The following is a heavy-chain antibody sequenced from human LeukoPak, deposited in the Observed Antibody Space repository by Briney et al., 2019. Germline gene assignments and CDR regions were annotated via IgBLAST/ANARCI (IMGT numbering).Heavy chain of an antibody. CDR2: IKQDGSEK. V-gene: IGHV3-7*01. CDR1: GFTFSSYW. J-gene: IGHJ4*02. D-gene: IGHD3-10*01. CDR3: ARAGPFGESYFDY. Sequence: GGSLRLSCAASGFTFSSYWMSWVRQAPGKGLEWVANIKQDGSEKYYVDSVKGRFTISRDNAKNSLYLQMNSLRAEDTAVYYCARAGPFGESYFDYWGQGTLVTVFS.